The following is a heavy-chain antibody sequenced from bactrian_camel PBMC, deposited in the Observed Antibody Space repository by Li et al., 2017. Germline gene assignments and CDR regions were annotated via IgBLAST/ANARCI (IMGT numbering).Heavy chain of an antibody. CDR3: VARDSSLAFEEDRYNY. Sequence: QLVESGGGSVQAGGTLTLSCEQSGSIASRLCMAWFRQAPGKEREGVAAIYLAGGDTYYADSVKGRFTISQDNAKNTVYLQMNDLKPDDAAMYYCVARDSSLAFEEDRYNYWGQGTQVTVS. V-gene: IGHV3S6*01. CDR1: GSIASRLC. CDR2: IYLAGGDT. D-gene: IGHD2*01. J-gene: IGHJ4*01.